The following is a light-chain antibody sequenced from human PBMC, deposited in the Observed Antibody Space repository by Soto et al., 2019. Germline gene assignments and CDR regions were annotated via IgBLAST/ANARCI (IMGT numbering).Light chain of an antibody. V-gene: IGKV4-1*01. CDR3: QQYYTTPWT. CDR2: WAS. Sequence: DIVMTQSPDSLAVSLGERATINCKSSQSVLYSSNNKNYLAWYQQKPGQPPKALIYWASTRESGVPDRFSGSGSGTDFALTISSLQAEDEAVYYCQQYYTTPWTFGQGTKVEIK. J-gene: IGKJ1*01. CDR1: QSVLYSSNNKNY.